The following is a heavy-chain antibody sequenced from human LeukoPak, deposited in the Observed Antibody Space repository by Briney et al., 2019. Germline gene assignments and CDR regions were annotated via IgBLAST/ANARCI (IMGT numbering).Heavy chain of an antibody. J-gene: IGHJ4*02. Sequence: PGGSLRLSCAASGFTFSSYSMNWVRQAPGKGLEWVSSISSSSSYIYYAGSVKGRFTISRDNAKNSLYLQMKSLRAEDTAVYYCARMALFGRWGQGTLVTVSS. CDR1: GFTFSSYS. CDR3: ARMALFGR. V-gene: IGHV3-21*01. D-gene: IGHD3-10*01. CDR2: ISSSSSYI.